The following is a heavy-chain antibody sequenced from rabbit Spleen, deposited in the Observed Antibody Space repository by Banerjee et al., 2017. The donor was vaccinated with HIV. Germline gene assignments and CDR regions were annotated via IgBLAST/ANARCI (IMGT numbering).Heavy chain of an antibody. V-gene: IGHV1S40*01. CDR2: IYTGNGNT. CDR1: GFSFSSYYY. D-gene: IGHD5-1*01. Sequence: QSLEESGGDLVKPEGSLTLTCTASGFSFSSYYYTCWVRQASGKGLEWIGCIYTGNGNTYYASWAKGRFTISKASSTTVTLQVTSLTAADTATYFCARDPGSFTYSVILWGQGTLVTVS. CDR3: ARDPGSFTYSVIL. J-gene: IGHJ4*01.